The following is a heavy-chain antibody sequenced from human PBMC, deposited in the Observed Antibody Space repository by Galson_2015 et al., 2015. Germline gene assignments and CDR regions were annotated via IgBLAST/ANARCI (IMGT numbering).Heavy chain of an antibody. D-gene: IGHD5-12*01. J-gene: IGHJ6*02. Sequence: SVKVSCKASGYTFTSYDINWVRQATGQGLEWMGWMNPNSGNTGYAQKFQGRVTMTRNTSISTAYMELSSPRSEDTAVYYCARGLEATDYYGMDVWGQGTTVTVSS. CDR1: GYTFTSYD. CDR3: ARGLEATDYYGMDV. CDR2: MNPNSGNT. V-gene: IGHV1-8*01.